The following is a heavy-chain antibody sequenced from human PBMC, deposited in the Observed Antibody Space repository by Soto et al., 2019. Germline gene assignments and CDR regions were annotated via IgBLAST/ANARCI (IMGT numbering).Heavy chain of an antibody. Sequence: GEPLKISCKGSGYSFTSYWIGWVRQMPGKGLEWMGIIYPGDSDTSYSPSFQGQVTISADKSISTAYLQWSSLKASDTAMYYCARLEAVAGKGAFDIWGQGTMVTVSS. J-gene: IGHJ3*02. V-gene: IGHV5-51*01. CDR3: ARLEAVAGKGAFDI. CDR1: GYSFTSYW. CDR2: IYPGDSDT. D-gene: IGHD6-19*01.